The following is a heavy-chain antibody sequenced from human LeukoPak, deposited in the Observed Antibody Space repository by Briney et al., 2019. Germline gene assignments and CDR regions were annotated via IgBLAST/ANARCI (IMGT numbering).Heavy chain of an antibody. CDR3: AKAKGYSSGWLLGVPFDY. D-gene: IGHD6-25*01. V-gene: IGHV3-23*01. Sequence: GGSLRLSCAASGFTFSSYAMSWVRQAPGKGLEWVSAISGSGGSTYYADSVKGRFTISRDNSKNTLYLQMNSLRAEDTAVYYCAKAKGYSSGWLLGVPFDYWGQGTLVTVSS. CDR1: GFTFSSYA. CDR2: ISGSGGST. J-gene: IGHJ4*02.